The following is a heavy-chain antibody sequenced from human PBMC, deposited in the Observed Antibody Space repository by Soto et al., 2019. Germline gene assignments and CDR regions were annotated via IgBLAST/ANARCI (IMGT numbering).Heavy chain of an antibody. D-gene: IGHD1-26*01. CDR3: AKGGGSYRYYFDY. CDR1: GFTFDDYA. V-gene: IGHV3-9*01. CDR2: ISWNSGSI. Sequence: EVQLVESGGGLVQPGRSLRLSCAASGFTFDDYAMHWVRQAPGKGLEWVSGISWNSGSIGYADSVKGRFTISRDNAKNSLYLQMNSLRAEDTALYYCAKGGGSYRYYFDYWGQGTLVTVSS. J-gene: IGHJ4*02.